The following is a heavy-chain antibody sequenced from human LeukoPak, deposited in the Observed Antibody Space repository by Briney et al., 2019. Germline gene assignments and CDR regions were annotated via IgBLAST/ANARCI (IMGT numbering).Heavy chain of an antibody. CDR3: FFPGVTGKVY. V-gene: IGHV3-30*03. CDR2: ILYDGNNK. J-gene: IGHJ4*02. D-gene: IGHD1-1*01. CDR1: DFSFSNYG. Sequence: PGRSLRLSCAASDFSFSNYGMHWVRQAPGKGLEWVAVILYDGNNKHYAESVKGRFTISRDNSNNMLYLQMNSLRAEDTAVYYCFFPGVTGKVYWGQGTLVTVSS.